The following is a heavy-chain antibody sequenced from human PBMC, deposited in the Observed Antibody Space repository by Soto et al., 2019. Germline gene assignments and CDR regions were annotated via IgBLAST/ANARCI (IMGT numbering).Heavy chain of an antibody. V-gene: IGHV3-13*01. J-gene: IGHJ6*02. Sequence: GGSLRLSCAASGFTFSSYDMHWVRQATGKGLEWVSAIGTAGDTYYPGSVKGRFTISRENAKNSLYLQMNSLRAGDTAVYYCARGALGNYYYGMDVWGQGTTVTVSS. CDR3: ARGALGNYYYGMDV. CDR2: IGTAGDT. D-gene: IGHD7-27*01. CDR1: GFTFSSYD.